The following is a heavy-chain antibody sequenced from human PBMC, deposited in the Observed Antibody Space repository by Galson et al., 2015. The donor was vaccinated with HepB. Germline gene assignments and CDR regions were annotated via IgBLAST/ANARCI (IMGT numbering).Heavy chain of an antibody. CDR1: GFTFSSYA. D-gene: IGHD2-15*01. V-gene: IGHV3-23*01. J-gene: IGHJ3*02. CDR2: ISGSGGST. Sequence: SLRLSCAASGFTFSSYAMSWVRQAPGKGLEWVSAISGSGGSTYYADSVKGRFTISRDNSKNTLYLQMNSLRAEDTAVYYCAKDLGGDIVVVVAATARVAFEIWGKGTMVTVSS. CDR3: AKDLGGDIVVVVAATARVAFEI.